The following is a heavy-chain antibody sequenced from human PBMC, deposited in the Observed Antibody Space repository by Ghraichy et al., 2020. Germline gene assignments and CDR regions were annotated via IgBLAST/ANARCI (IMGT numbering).Heavy chain of an antibody. Sequence: GGSLRLSCAASGFAFSRYGVHWVRQVPGKGPEWVAMIWYDGSNTNYADSVRGRFTISRDNSKNMLYLQMNSLRAEDTAVYYCTKDSSSASGNWFDPWGQGTLVTVSS. CDR2: IWYDGSNT. CDR3: TKDSSSASGNWFDP. J-gene: IGHJ5*02. V-gene: IGHV3-33*06. D-gene: IGHD6-6*01. CDR1: GFAFSRYG.